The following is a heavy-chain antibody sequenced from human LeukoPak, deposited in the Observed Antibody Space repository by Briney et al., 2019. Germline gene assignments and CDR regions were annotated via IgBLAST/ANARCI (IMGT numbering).Heavy chain of an antibody. CDR2: ISGSGGST. J-gene: IGHJ4*02. Sequence: GGSLRLSCAASGFTFSSYGMSWVRQAPGKGLEWVSAISGSGGSTYYADSVKGRFTISRDNSKNTLYLQMNSLRAEDTAVYYCAKGTTLLWFGESPFDYWGQGTLVTVSS. V-gene: IGHV3-23*01. D-gene: IGHD3-10*01. CDR3: AKGTTLLWFGESPFDY. CDR1: GFTFSSYG.